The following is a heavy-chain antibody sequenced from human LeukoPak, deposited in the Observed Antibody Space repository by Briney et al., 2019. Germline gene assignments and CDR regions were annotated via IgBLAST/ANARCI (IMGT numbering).Heavy chain of an antibody. CDR3: AKTSGWPYYFDY. CDR1: GFTFSSYA. CDR2: ISGSGGST. Sequence: GGSLRLSCAASGFTFSSYAMSWVRQAPGKGLEWVSAISGSGGSTYYADSAKGRFTISRDNSKNTLYLQMNSLRAEDTAVFYCAKTSGWPYYFDYWGQGTLVTVSS. D-gene: IGHD6-19*01. V-gene: IGHV3-23*01. J-gene: IGHJ4*02.